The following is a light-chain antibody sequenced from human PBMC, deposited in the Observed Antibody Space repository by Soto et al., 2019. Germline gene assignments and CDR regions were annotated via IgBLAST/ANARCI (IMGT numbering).Light chain of an antibody. CDR3: QQYGNAPWT. V-gene: IGKV3-20*01. J-gene: IGKJ1*01. CDR2: GAS. CDR1: QSVSSNY. Sequence: EIVLTQSPGTLSLSLGERATLSCRASQSVSSNYLAWYQQKPGQAPRLLIYGASTRATGIPDRFSGSGSGTDFALSISRLELEDFAVYHXQQYGNAPWTFGQGTKVEIK.